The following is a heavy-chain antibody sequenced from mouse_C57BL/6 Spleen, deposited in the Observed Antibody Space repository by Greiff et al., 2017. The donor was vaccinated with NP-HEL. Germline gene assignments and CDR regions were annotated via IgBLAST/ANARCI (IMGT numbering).Heavy chain of an antibody. V-gene: IGHV7-3*01. Sequence: EVMLVESGGGLVQPGGSLSLSCAASGFTFTDYYMSWVRQPPGKALEWLGFIRNKANGYTTEYSASVKGRFTISRDNSQSILYLQMNALRAEDSATYYCARSSTGTRYFDYWGQGTTLTVSS. CDR2: IRNKANGYTT. CDR1: GFTFTDYY. J-gene: IGHJ2*01. D-gene: IGHD4-1*02. CDR3: ARSSTGTRYFDY.